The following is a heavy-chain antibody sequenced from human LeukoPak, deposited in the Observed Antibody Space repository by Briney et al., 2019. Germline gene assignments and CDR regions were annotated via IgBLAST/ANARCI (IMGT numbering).Heavy chain of an antibody. D-gene: IGHD6-13*01. V-gene: IGHV1-2*02. CDR1: GYTFTGYY. CDR2: INLKTGGA. Sequence: APVKVSCKAFGYTFTGYYMNWVRQARGQGLEWMGWINLKTGGAMYAQKFQGRVTMTRDTSISTAYMDLSSLRSDDTAVYYCARAPMVSVATTGVNFDYWGQGTLVTVSS. J-gene: IGHJ4*02. CDR3: ARAPMVSVATTGVNFDY.